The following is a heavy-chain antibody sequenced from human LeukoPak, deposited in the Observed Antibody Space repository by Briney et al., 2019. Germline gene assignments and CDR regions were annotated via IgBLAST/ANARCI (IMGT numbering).Heavy chain of an antibody. CDR2: INPYRGGT. J-gene: IGHJ4*02. Sequence: GASVKVSCKASGYTFTDYYIRWVRQAPGQGLERMGWINPYRGGTNYAQKFQGRVTMTRDTSISTAYMELSGLRSDDTAVFYCARVDNTLVRGAIPDYFGYWGQGTLVTVSS. D-gene: IGHD3-10*01. V-gene: IGHV1-2*02. CDR1: GYTFTDYY. CDR3: ARVDNTLVRGAIPDYFGY.